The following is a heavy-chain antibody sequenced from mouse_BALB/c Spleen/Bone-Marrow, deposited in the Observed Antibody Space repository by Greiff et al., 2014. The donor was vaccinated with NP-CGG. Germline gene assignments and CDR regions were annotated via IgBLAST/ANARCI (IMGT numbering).Heavy chain of an antibody. Sequence: VQLQQPGAELVKPGASVKLSCTASGFTIKDTYMHWVKQRPEQGLEWIGRIDPANGNTKYDPKFQGKATITADTSSNTAYLQLSSLTSEDTAVYYCARYYCGSSYFDYWGQGTTLTVSS. D-gene: IGHD1-1*01. V-gene: IGHV14-3*02. J-gene: IGHJ2*01. CDR1: GFTIKDTY. CDR3: ARYYCGSSYFDY. CDR2: IDPANGNT.